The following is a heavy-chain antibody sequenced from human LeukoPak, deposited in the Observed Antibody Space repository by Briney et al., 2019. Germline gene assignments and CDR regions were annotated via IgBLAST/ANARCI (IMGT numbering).Heavy chain of an antibody. V-gene: IGHV1-2*02. CDR1: GYTFTGYY. CDR2: ISPNSGGT. Sequence: ASVKVSCKASGYTFTGYYMRWVRQAPGQGLEWMGWISPNSGGTNYAQKFQGRVTMTRDTSISTAYMELSRLRSDDTAVYYCARGSSSGSPGTAFDIWGQGTMVTVSS. J-gene: IGHJ3*02. D-gene: IGHD6-6*01. CDR3: ARGSSSGSPGTAFDI.